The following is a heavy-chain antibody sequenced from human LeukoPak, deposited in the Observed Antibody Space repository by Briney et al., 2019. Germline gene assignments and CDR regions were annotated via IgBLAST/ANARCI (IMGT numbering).Heavy chain of an antibody. V-gene: IGHV1-2*04. Sequence: VASVKVSCKASGYTFTGYYMHWVRQAPGQGLEWMGWINPNSGGTNYAQKFQGWVTMTRDTSISTAYMELSRLRSDDTAVYYCARERRPLGVRGAIRWFDPWGQGTLVTVSS. J-gene: IGHJ5*02. CDR3: ARERRPLGVRGAIRWFDP. D-gene: IGHD3-10*01. CDR2: INPNSGGT. CDR1: GYTFTGYY.